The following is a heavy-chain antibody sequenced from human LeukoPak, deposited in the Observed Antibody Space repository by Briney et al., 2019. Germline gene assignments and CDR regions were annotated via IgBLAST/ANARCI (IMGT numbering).Heavy chain of an antibody. D-gene: IGHD3-3*01. CDR3: ARRIFGVENWFDP. Sequence: SETLSLTCTVSGGSISSSSYYWGWIRQPPGKGLEWIGSIYYSGSTYYNPSLKSRVTISVDTSKNQFSLKLSSVTAADTAVYYCARRIFGVENWFDPWGQGTLVTVSS. V-gene: IGHV4-39*01. J-gene: IGHJ5*02. CDR2: IYYSGST. CDR1: GGSISSSSYY.